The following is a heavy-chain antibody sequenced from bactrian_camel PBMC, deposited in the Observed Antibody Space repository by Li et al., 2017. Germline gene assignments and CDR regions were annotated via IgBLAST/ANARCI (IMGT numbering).Heavy chain of an antibody. CDR1: GTDHSDYC. Sequence: QVQLVESGGGSVQAGGSLRLACVMSGTDHSDYCVAWFRQAPGKAREAVAAVDGDGHIAYADSMKGRFTLSQDSAKSAVYLQMDSLQPEDTAMYYCAASARRSAKGILWLIPERYNHWGQGTQVTVS. V-gene: IGHV3S53*01. J-gene: IGHJ4*01. CDR3: AASARRSAKGILWLIPERYNH. CDR2: VDGDGHI. D-gene: IGHD1*01.